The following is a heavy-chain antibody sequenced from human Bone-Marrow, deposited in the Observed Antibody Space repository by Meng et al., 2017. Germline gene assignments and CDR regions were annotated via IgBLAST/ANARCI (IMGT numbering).Heavy chain of an antibody. J-gene: IGHJ4*02. CDR3: ARSRYSSGWYEVGY. D-gene: IGHD6-19*01. CDR2: IYYSGST. V-gene: IGHV4-59*01. CDR1: GGSISSYY. Sequence: SETLSLTCTVSGGSISSYYWSWIRQPPGKGLEWIGYIYYSGSTNYNPSLKSRVTISVDTSKNQFSLKLSSVAAADTAVYYCARSRYSSGWYEVGYWGQGTLVTVSS.